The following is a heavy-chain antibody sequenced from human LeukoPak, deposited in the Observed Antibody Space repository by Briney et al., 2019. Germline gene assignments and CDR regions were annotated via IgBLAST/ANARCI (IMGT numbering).Heavy chain of an antibody. J-gene: IGHJ5*01. D-gene: IGHD4-17*01. CDR2: IYDSGST. Sequence: SQTLSLTCTVSGGSIRSGGYYWSWIRQHPGKGLEWLGYIYDSGSTYYSPSLESRVTISVDTSTNQFSLKLSSVTAADTAVYYCARAPQYGGFDCWGQGTLVTVSS. V-gene: IGHV4-31*03. CDR3: ARAPQYGGFDC. CDR1: GGSIRSGGYY.